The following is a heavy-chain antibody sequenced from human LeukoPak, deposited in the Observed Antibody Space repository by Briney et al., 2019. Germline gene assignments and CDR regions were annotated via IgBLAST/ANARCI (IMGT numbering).Heavy chain of an antibody. CDR1: GFTFSTYA. D-gene: IGHD3-22*01. Sequence: PGGSLRLSCAASGFTFSTYAMSWVRQAPGKGLEWVSVIYSGGSTYYADSVKGRFTISRDNSKNTLYLQMNSLRAEDTAVYYCARDKLYYDSKGYYYYYYMDVWGKGTTVTISS. CDR3: ARDKLYYDSKGYYYYYYMDV. CDR2: IYSGGST. V-gene: IGHV3-53*01. J-gene: IGHJ6*03.